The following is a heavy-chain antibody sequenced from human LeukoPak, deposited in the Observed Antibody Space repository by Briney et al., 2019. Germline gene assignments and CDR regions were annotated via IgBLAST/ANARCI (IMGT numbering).Heavy chain of an antibody. D-gene: IGHD3-22*01. Sequence: GGSLRLSCAASGFTFSSYAMSWVRQAPGRGLEWLSSINTGGDSTYYADSVKGRFTISRDNSKNTLYVQMNSLRVEDTAVYYCAKVRYYSDTRYYAMDVWGQGTTVTVSS. V-gene: IGHV3-23*01. CDR2: INTGGDST. CDR3: AKVRYYSDTRYYAMDV. CDR1: GFTFSSYA. J-gene: IGHJ6*02.